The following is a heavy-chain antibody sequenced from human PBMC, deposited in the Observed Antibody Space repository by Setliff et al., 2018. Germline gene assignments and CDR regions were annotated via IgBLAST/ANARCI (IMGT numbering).Heavy chain of an antibody. D-gene: IGHD1-1*01. CDR1: GYTFTNYG. Sequence: GASVKVSCKASGYTFTNYGVAWVRQAPGQGLEWMGMIIPIFGSPHYAQRFQDRVIITADVSTRTAYMDLSSLRSEDTAIYYCARDSQLGFYYFDSWGRGTLVTVSS. CDR3: ARDSQLGFYYFDS. V-gene: IGHV1-69*13. J-gene: IGHJ4*02. CDR2: IIPIFGSP.